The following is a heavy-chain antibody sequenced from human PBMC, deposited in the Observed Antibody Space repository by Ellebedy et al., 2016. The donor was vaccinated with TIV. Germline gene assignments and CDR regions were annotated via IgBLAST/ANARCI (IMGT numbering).Heavy chain of an antibody. CDR1: GYTFTSYG. CDR3: ALDCNAGTCTSEYFQH. Sequence: AASVKVSCKASGYTFTSYGVTWVRPAPAQGLQWMGWISPYNGNTNYAQKLQGRVTMTTDTSTSTAYMELRSLRSDDTAVYYCALDCNAGTCTSEYFQHWGQGTLVTVSS. J-gene: IGHJ1*01. D-gene: IGHD2-15*01. CDR2: ISPYNGNT. V-gene: IGHV1-18*04.